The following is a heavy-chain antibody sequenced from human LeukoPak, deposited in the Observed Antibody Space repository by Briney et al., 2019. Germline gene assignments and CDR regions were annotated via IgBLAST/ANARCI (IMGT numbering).Heavy chain of an antibody. CDR3: ARAPDNYGDYFLAFDI. Sequence: PSETLSLTCTVSGGSISSGGYYWSWIRQHPGKSLEWIGYIYYSGSTYYNPSLKSRVTISVGTSKNQFSLKLSSVTAADTAVYYCARAPDNYGDYFLAFDIWGQGTMVTVSS. CDR2: IYYSGST. J-gene: IGHJ3*02. D-gene: IGHD4-17*01. CDR1: GGSISSGGYY. V-gene: IGHV4-31*03.